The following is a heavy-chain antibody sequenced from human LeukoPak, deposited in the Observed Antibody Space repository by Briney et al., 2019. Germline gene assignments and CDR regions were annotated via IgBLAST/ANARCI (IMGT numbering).Heavy chain of an antibody. J-gene: IGHJ4*02. V-gene: IGHV4-34*01. CDR2: INHSGST. CDR3: ATKKRGYSYGYGLAYFDY. CDR1: GGSFSGYY. D-gene: IGHD5-18*01. Sequence: SETLSLTCAVYGGSFSGYYWSWIRQPPGKGLEWIGEINHSGSTNYNPSLKSRVTISVDTSKNQFSLKLSSVTAADTAVYYCATKKRGYSYGYGLAYFDYWGQGTLVTVSS.